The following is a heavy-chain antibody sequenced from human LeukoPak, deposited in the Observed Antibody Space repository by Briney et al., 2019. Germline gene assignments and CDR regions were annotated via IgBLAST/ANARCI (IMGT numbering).Heavy chain of an antibody. CDR2: INPESGRT. J-gene: IGHJ4*02. Sequence: GASVKVSCKASGYTFTGYYMHWVRQAPGQGLEWMGWINPESGRTEYAQKFQGRVTMTRDTSINTAYMELSSLRFDDTAEYYCARVIPDGHFPFDYWGQGTLVTVSS. CDR1: GYTFTGYY. V-gene: IGHV1-2*02. CDR3: ARVIPDGHFPFDY. D-gene: IGHD3-16*01.